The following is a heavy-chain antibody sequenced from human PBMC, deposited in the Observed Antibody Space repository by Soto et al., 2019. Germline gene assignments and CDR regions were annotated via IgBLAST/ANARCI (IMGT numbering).Heavy chain of an antibody. D-gene: IGHD3-3*01. CDR1: GFTFSSYA. CDR3: AKDRFLEWFAH. V-gene: IGHV3-23*01. CDR2: ISGSGGST. Sequence: GGSLRLSCAASGFTFSSYAMSWVRQAPGKGLEWVSAISGSGGSTYYADSVKGRFTISRDNSKDTLYLQMNSLRAEDTAVYYCAKDRFLEWFAHWGQGTLVTVSS. J-gene: IGHJ5*02.